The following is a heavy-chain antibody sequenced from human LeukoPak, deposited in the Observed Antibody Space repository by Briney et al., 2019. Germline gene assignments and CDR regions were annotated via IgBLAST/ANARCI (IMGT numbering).Heavy chain of an antibody. J-gene: IGHJ4*02. Sequence: PSETLSLTCTVSGGSISSYYWSWIRQPPGKGLEWIGYIYYSGSTNYNPSLKSRVTISVDTSKKQFSLKLSSVTTADPPVYYCARAEGAQYFDYWGQATLVTVSS. CDR2: IYYSGST. CDR3: ARAEGAQYFDY. V-gene: IGHV4-59*01. CDR1: GGSISSYY. D-gene: IGHD1-14*01.